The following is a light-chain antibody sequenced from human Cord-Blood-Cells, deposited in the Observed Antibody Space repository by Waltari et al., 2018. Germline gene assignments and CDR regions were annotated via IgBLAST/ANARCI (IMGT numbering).Light chain of an antibody. Sequence: EIVLTQSPGTLSLSPGERATLSCRSSQSVSSSYLAWYQQKPGQAPRLLLYGASSRATGIPDRFSGGGAGTDFTLTISRLEPEDFAVYYCQQYGSSPWTFGQGTKVEIK. CDR1: QSVSSSY. V-gene: IGKV3-20*01. CDR3: QQYGSSPWT. CDR2: GAS. J-gene: IGKJ1*01.